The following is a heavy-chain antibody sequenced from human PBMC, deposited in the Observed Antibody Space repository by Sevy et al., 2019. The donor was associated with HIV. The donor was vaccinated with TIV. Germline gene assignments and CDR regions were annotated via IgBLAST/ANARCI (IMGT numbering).Heavy chain of an antibody. J-gene: IGHJ4*02. D-gene: IGHD2-8*01. CDR1: GFTPSTYG. CDR2: IGYDGNNK. Sequence: GGSLRLSCAGSGFTPSTYGMHWVRQAPGKGLEWVAVIGYDGNNKYYADSVKGRFTISRDNSKNTLFLQIDSLRAEDTAVYYCARDPRMYGDYLLAYFDYWGQGALVTVSS. V-gene: IGHV3-33*01. CDR3: ARDPRMYGDYLLAYFDY.